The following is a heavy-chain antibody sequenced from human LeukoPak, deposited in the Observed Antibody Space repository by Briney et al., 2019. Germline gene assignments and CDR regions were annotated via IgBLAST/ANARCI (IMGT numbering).Heavy chain of an antibody. CDR1: GFTFTCCY. Sequence: ASVKVSCKASGFTFTCCYIHWVRQATGQGLEWMGYINPHSGGTNSPQKFQGRVTMTTDTSISAAYMELSSLISDDTAMYYCVREGNELLPKNFDYWGQGTLVTVSS. J-gene: IGHJ4*02. D-gene: IGHD2-15*01. V-gene: IGHV1-2*02. CDR2: INPHSGGT. CDR3: VREGNELLPKNFDY.